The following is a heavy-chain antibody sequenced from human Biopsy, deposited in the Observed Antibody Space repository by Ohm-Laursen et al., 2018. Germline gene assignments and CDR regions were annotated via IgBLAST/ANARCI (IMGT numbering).Heavy chain of an antibody. CDR2: INPNSGNA. J-gene: IGHJ6*02. D-gene: IGHD2-15*01. CDR3: ARVPAYPSIDGYYGLDL. CDR1: GYTFAGYY. V-gene: IGHV1-2*02. Sequence: ASVKASCKASGYTFAGYYLHWVCQAPGHGLEWMGWINPNSGNANYAQSFQGRLTVTRDTSITTAYMELTSLTSDDTAIYYCARVPAYPSIDGYYGLDLWGQGTTVIVSS.